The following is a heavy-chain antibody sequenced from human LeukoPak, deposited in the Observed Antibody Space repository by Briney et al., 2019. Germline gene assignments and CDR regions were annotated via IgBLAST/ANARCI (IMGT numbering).Heavy chain of an antibody. V-gene: IGHV4-38-2*02. CDR1: GYSSSIDYY. Sequence: SETLSLTCTVSGYSSSIDYYWGWIRQSPGKGLEWIGSIHRSGSTYYNPSLKSRVTISRDTSKSQFSLRLTSVTAADTAVYYCAGTSSGYYSTDYWGQGTLVTVSS. CDR2: IHRSGST. D-gene: IGHD5-12*01. J-gene: IGHJ4*02. CDR3: AGTSSGYYSTDY.